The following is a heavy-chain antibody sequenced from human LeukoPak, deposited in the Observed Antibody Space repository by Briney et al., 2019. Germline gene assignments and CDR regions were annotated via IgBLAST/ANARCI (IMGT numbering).Heavy chain of an antibody. D-gene: IGHD1-26*01. V-gene: IGHV3-48*01. CDR1: GFTFSSYS. J-gene: IGHJ3*02. Sequence: GGSLRLSCAASGFTFSSYSMNWVRQAPGKGLEWVSYISSSSSTIYYADSVKGRFTISRDNSRNTLYLQMNSLRAEDTAVYYCARVPGARSGPFDVFDIWGQGTMVTVSS. CDR3: ARVPGARSGPFDVFDI. CDR2: ISSSSSTI.